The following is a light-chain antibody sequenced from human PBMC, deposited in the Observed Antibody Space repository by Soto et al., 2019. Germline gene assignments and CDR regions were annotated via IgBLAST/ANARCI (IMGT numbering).Light chain of an antibody. V-gene: IGKV1-39*01. CDR1: QSISSY. CDR2: AAS. J-gene: IGKJ3*01. CDR3: QQSYTTPFT. Sequence: DIQMTQSPSSLSASVGDRVSITCRASQSISSYLNWYQQKPGKAPKLLISAASSLQSGVPSTFSGSGSGTDFTLTISSLQPEDFATYFCQQSYTTPFTFGPATKVDIK.